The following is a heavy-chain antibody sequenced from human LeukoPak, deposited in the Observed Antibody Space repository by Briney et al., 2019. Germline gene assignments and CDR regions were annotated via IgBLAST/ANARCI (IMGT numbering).Heavy chain of an antibody. D-gene: IGHD2-2*01. CDR1: GFTFSSYG. J-gene: IGHJ3*02. CDR2: IRYDGSNK. V-gene: IGHV3-30*02. CDR3: GSIVVVPAARVADAFDI. Sequence: GGSLRLSCAASGFTFSSYGMHWVSQAPGRGLEWVAFIRYDGSNKYYADSVKGRLTISRDNSKNTLYLQMNSLRAEDTAVYYCGSIVVVPAARVADAFDIWGQGTMVTVSS.